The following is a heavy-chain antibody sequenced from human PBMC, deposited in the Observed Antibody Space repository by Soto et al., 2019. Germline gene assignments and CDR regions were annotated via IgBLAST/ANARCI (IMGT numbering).Heavy chain of an antibody. D-gene: IGHD3-10*01. J-gene: IGHJ4*02. CDR1: GGSITSSSYY. CDR2: IYYSGST. V-gene: IGHV4-39*01. CDR3: ARHNYGSGSTYFDY. Sequence: ASETLSLTCTVSGGSITSSSYYWGWIRQPPGKGLEWIGNIYYSGSTYYNPSLKSRVTISVDTSKNQFSLRLSSVTAADTAVYYCARHNYGSGSTYFDYWGQGTLVTVSS.